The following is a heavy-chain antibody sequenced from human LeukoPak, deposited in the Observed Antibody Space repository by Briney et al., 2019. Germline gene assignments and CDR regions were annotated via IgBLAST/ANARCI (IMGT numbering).Heavy chain of an antibody. Sequence: SETLSLTCTVSGGSISSGGYYWSWIRQLPGRGLEWIGYIYYSGSTYYNPSLKSRVTISVDASTGQFSLKLSSVTAADTAVYYCARGADGSGYPRVDAFDIWGQGTVVTVSS. V-gene: IGHV4-31*03. CDR3: ARGADGSGYPRVDAFDI. CDR1: GGSISSGGYY. D-gene: IGHD3-22*01. J-gene: IGHJ3*02. CDR2: IYYSGST.